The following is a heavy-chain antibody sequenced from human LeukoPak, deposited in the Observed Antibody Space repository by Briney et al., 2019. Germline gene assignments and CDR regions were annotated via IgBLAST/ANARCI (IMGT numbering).Heavy chain of an antibody. CDR3: ATRGSSGWYYFDY. CDR1: GGTFSSYA. Sequence: SVKVSCKASGGTFSSYAISWVRQAPGQGLEWMGGIIPIFGTANYAQKFQGRVTITADESTSTAYMELSSLRSEDMAVYYCATRGSSGWYYFDYWGQGTLVTVSS. CDR2: IIPIFGTA. D-gene: IGHD6-19*01. V-gene: IGHV1-69*13. J-gene: IGHJ4*02.